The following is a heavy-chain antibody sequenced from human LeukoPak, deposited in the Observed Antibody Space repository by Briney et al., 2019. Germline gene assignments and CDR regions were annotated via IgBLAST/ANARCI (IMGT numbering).Heavy chain of an antibody. V-gene: IGHV3-48*01. J-gene: IGHJ4*02. CDR1: GFTFSSHS. Sequence: GGSLRLSCAASGFTFSSHSMNWVRQAPGKGLEWVSYISSGSTIIHYADSVKGRFTISRDNSKNTLYLQMNSLRAEDTAVYYCARDGQMATGAFDYWGQGTLVTVSS. CDR3: ARDGQMATGAFDY. D-gene: IGHD5-24*01. CDR2: ISSGSTII.